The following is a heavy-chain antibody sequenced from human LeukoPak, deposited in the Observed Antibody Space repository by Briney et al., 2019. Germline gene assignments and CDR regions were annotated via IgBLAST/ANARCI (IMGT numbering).Heavy chain of an antibody. Sequence: GGSVTLSCGACGFIFRRYAMWWLRQAAGRELEGVAFISGNGDSTYYPDSVEGRFTVSRDNAKNTLYLQMNSLRPGDTAVYYCTKDRPGSFDYWGQGAPVTVSS. CDR1: GFIFRRYA. V-gene: IGHV3-23*01. CDR3: TKDRPGSFDY. D-gene: IGHD6-19*01. J-gene: IGHJ4*02. CDR2: ISGNGDST.